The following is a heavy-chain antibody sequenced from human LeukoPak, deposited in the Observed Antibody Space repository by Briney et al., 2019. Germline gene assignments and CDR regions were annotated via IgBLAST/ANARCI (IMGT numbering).Heavy chain of an antibody. V-gene: IGHV3-23*01. Sequence: GGSLRLSCAASGFTFSSYAMRWLPQAAGKGLEGVSAISGGGGSTYYVDSVKRRFTISRENSKNTLYLQMNSLRAEETAAYYCAKDPRGGYYDSSAYYYFDYWGQGTLVTVSS. CDR1: GFTFSSYA. CDR3: AKDPRGGYYDSSAYYYFDY. J-gene: IGHJ4*02. D-gene: IGHD3-22*01. CDR2: ISGGGGST.